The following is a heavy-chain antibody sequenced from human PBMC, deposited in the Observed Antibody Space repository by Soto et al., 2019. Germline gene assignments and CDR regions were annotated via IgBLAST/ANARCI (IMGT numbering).Heavy chain of an antibody. CDR1: GYTFTSYY. Sequence: VASVKVSCKASGYTFTSYYMHWVRQAPGQGLEWMGIINPSGGSTSYAQKFQGRVTMTRDTSTSTVYMELSSLRSEDTAVYYCARDERSSYSSGWYYFDYWGQGTLVTVSS. J-gene: IGHJ4*02. D-gene: IGHD6-19*01. CDR3: ARDERSSYSSGWYYFDY. V-gene: IGHV1-46*01. CDR2: INPSGGST.